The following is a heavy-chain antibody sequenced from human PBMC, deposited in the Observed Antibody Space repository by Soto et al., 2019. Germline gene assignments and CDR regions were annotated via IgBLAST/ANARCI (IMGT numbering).Heavy chain of an antibody. D-gene: IGHD6-13*01. CDR2: ISYDGSNK. V-gene: IGHV3-30-3*01. Sequence: PGGSLRLSCAASGFTFSSYAMHWVRQAPGKGLEWVAVISYDGSNKYYADSVKGRFTISRDNSKNTLYLQMNSLRAEDTAVYYCARAAAAGDFDYWGQGTLVTVSS. J-gene: IGHJ4*02. CDR3: ARAAAAGDFDY. CDR1: GFTFSSYA.